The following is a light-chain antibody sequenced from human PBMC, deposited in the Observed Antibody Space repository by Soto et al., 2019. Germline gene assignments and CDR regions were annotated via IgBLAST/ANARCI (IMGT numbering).Light chain of an antibody. Sequence: QSALTQPASVSGSPGQSITISCTGTSSDVGSYNYVSWYQQHPGKAPKLMIYEVSTRPSGVSSRFSGSKSGNTASLTISGLQAEDEAAYYCSSYRSSSTVFGTGTKLTVL. V-gene: IGLV2-14*01. CDR1: SSDVGSYNY. CDR3: SSYRSSSTV. CDR2: EVS. J-gene: IGLJ1*01.